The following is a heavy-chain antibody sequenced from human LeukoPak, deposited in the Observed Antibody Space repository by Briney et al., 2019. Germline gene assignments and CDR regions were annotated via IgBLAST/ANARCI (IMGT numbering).Heavy chain of an antibody. CDR2: IWYDGSNK. D-gene: IGHD2-2*01. CDR1: GFTFSSYG. J-gene: IGHJ4*02. V-gene: IGHV3-33*01. Sequence: GGSPRLSCAASGFTFSSYGMHWVRQAPGKGLEWVAVIWYDGSNKYYADSVKGRFTISRDNSKNTLYLQMNSLRAEDTAVYYCARAYCSSTSCYGYDYWGQGTLVTVSS. CDR3: ARAYCSSTSCYGYDY.